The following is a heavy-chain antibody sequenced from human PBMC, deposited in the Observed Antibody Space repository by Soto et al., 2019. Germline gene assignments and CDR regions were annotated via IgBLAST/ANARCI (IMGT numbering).Heavy chain of an antibody. CDR2: IYYSGST. V-gene: IGHV4-59*08. CDR1: CGSISSYH. CDR3: ARRWGTTFDY. D-gene: IGHD3-16*01. J-gene: IGHJ4*02. Sequence: SETLSLTCTVSCGSISSYHWSWIRQPPGKGLEWIGYIYYSGSTNYNPSLKSRVTISVDTSKNQYSLNLSSVTAADTAVYYCARRWGTTFDYWGQGTLVTVSS.